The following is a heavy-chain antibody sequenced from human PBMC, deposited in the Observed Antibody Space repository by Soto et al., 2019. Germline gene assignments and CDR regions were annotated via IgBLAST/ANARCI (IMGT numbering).Heavy chain of an antibody. J-gene: IGHJ6*02. CDR3: ASSGSGIYYGMDV. V-gene: IGHV4-4*02. CDR2: IYHSGST. D-gene: IGHD3-10*01. Sequence: SETLSLICAVSGGSISSSNWWSWVRQPPGKGLEWIGEIYHSGSTNYNPSLKSRVTISVDKSKNQFSLKLSSVTAADTAVYYCASSGSGIYYGMDVWGQGTTVTVSS. CDR1: GGSISSSNW.